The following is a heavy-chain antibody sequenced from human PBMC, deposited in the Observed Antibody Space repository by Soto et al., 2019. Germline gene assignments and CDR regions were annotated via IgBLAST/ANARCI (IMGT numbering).Heavy chain of an antibody. Sequence: GGSLRLSCAASGFTFSSYAMHWVRQAPGKGLEWVAVISYDGSNKYYADSVKGRFTISRDNSKNTLYLQMNSLRAEDTAVYYCARSLGLLSDGWMDVWGQGTTVTVSS. CDR1: GFTFSSYA. V-gene: IGHV3-30-3*01. D-gene: IGHD2-2*01. J-gene: IGHJ6*02. CDR2: ISYDGSNK. CDR3: ARSLGLLSDGWMDV.